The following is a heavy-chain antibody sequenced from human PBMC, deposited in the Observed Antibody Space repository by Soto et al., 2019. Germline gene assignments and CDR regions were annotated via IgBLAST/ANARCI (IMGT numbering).Heavy chain of an antibody. CDR1: GFTFSIYW. CDR2: IKQDGSEK. J-gene: IGHJ6*02. Sequence: GGSLRLSCAASGFTFSIYWMSWVRQAPGKGLEWVANIKQDGSEKYYVDSVKGRFTISRDNAKNSLYLQMKSLRAEDTAVYYCAREGKGYSLGLYYYYYYGMDVWGQGTTVTVSS. D-gene: IGHD5-18*01. V-gene: IGHV3-7*01. CDR3: AREGKGYSLGLYYYYYYGMDV.